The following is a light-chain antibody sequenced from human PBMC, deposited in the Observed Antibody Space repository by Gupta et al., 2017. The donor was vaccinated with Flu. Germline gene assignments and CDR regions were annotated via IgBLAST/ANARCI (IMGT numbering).Light chain of an antibody. CDR3: QAWDNTTPV. CDR1: ELGDKF. V-gene: IGLV3-1*01. Sequence: TCSGNELGDKFGCWFQQKPGQYPALFIYHEARRPSGIPERFSGSKSGDTATLTISGTQAVDEADYYCQAWDNTTPVFGTGTKVTVL. CDR2: HEA. J-gene: IGLJ1*01.